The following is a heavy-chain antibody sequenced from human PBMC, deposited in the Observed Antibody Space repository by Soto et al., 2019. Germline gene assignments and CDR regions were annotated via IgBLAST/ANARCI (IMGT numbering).Heavy chain of an antibody. CDR2: ISWDGGST. Sequence: PGGSLRLSCAATGFTFSRDAVNWVRQTPGKGLEWVSGISWDGGSTYYADSVKGRFTISRDNSKNSLYLQMNSLRTEDTALYYCSKNNEAAAGTSLYYYYGMDVWGQGTTVTVSS. D-gene: IGHD6-13*01. CDR3: SKNNEAAAGTSLYYYYGMDV. J-gene: IGHJ6*02. V-gene: IGHV3-43*02. CDR1: GFTFSRDA.